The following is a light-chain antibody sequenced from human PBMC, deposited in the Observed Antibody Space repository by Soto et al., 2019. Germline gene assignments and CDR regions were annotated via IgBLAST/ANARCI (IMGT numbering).Light chain of an antibody. V-gene: IGKV3-11*01. Sequence: EIVLTQSPATLSLSPGERATLSCRASQSVGGHLAWYQQKPGQAPRLLIYDASDRAPGIPARFSGSGSETDFTLTISSLEPDDFAVYYCQQRTNWPPSITFGQGTRLEIK. CDR3: QQRTNWPPSIT. CDR1: QSVGGH. CDR2: DAS. J-gene: IGKJ5*01.